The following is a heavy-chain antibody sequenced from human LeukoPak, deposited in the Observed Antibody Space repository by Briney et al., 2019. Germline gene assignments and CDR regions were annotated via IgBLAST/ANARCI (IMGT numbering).Heavy chain of an antibody. CDR3: ARRAKTFLNAFDI. Sequence: GESLKISCKASGDSFSSSWIGWVRQMPGKGLDWMGIIYPGDSDTRYSPSFQGQVTISADKSISTAYLQWSSLRASDTAMYYCARRAKTFLNAFDIWGQGTMVTVSS. CDR1: GDSFSSSW. V-gene: IGHV5-51*01. D-gene: IGHD2/OR15-2a*01. J-gene: IGHJ3*02. CDR2: IYPGDSDT.